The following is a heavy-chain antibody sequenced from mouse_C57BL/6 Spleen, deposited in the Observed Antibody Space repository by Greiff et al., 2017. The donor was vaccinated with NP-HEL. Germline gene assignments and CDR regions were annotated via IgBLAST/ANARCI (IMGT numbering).Heavy chain of an antibody. J-gene: IGHJ2*01. CDR3: ARLTGSLYFDD. D-gene: IGHD4-1*01. CDR1: GFTFSSYG. V-gene: IGHV5-6*02. CDR2: ISSGGSYT. Sequence: EVMLVESGGDLVKPGGSLKLSCAASGFTFSSYGMSWVRQTPDKRLEWVATISSGGSYTYYPDSVKGRFTISRDNAKNTLYLQMSSLKSEDTAMYYCARLTGSLYFDDWGQGTTLTVSS.